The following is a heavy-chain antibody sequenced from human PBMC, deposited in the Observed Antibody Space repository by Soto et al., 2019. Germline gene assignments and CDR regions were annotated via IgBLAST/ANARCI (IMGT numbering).Heavy chain of an antibody. Sequence: SETLSLTCTVSGGSISSGGYYWSWIRQHPGKGLEWIGYIYYSGSTYYNPSLKSRVTISVDTSKNQFSLKLSSVTAADTAVYYCARALISGTTGYYLDVWGKGTTVTVSS. D-gene: IGHD1-7*01. CDR2: IYYSGST. V-gene: IGHV4-31*03. CDR1: GGSISSGGYY. J-gene: IGHJ6*03. CDR3: ARALISGTTGYYLDV.